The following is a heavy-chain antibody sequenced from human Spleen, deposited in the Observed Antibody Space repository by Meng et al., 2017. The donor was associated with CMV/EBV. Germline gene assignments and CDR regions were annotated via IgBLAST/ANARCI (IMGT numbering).Heavy chain of an antibody. D-gene: IGHD3-3*01. Sequence: LSLTCAVSGFTFSTCGMHWVRQAPGKGLEWVSVIYSGGTTYYADSVKGRFTISRDNSMNTLYLQMNTLRAEDTAVYYCARGGGTFDYWGQGTLVTVSS. CDR1: GFTFSTCG. V-gene: IGHV3-53*01. CDR3: ARGGGTFDY. CDR2: IYSGGTT. J-gene: IGHJ4*02.